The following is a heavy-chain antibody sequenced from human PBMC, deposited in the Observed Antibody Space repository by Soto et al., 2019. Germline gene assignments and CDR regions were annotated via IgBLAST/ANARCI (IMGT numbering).Heavy chain of an antibody. J-gene: IGHJ4*02. CDR2: IIPIFGTA. CDR3: ASLYYDYVWGSYRYFDY. V-gene: IGHV1-69*06. D-gene: IGHD3-16*02. Sequence: ASVKVSCKASGGTFSGYAISWVRQAPGQGLEWMGGIIPIFGTANYAQKFQGRVTITADKSTSTAYMELSSLRSEDTAVYYCASLYYDYVWGSYRYFDYWGQGTLVTV. CDR1: GGTFSGYA.